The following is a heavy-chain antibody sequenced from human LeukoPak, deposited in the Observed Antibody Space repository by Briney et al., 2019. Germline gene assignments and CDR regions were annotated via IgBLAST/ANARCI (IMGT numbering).Heavy chain of an antibody. CDR3: VRDPIHNSSPSAPGTDGFDP. V-gene: IGHV1-2*02. D-gene: IGHD6-13*01. CDR1: GYTFTDYI. J-gene: IGHJ5*02. CDR2: INPNSGAT. Sequence: GASVKVSCKASGYTFTDYIIHWVRQAPGPGLEWMGWINPNSGATNYAQNFQGRVTMTRDTSITTAYMDLSSLRSDDTAVYYCVRDPIHNSSPSAPGTDGFDPWGQGTLVTVSS.